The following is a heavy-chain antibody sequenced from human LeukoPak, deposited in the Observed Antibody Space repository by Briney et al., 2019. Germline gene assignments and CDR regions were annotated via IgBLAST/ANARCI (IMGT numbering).Heavy chain of an antibody. CDR2: IRYDGSKI. CDR3: ASTYYGSGSYY. Sequence: GGSLRLSCAASGFTFSSYAMHWVRQAPGRGLEWLAFIRYDGSKINYADSVRGRFTISRDNSNNTLYVQMDSLRAEDTAVYYCASTYYGSGSYYWGQGTLVTVSS. V-gene: IGHV3-30*02. D-gene: IGHD3-10*01. CDR1: GFTFSSYA. J-gene: IGHJ4*02.